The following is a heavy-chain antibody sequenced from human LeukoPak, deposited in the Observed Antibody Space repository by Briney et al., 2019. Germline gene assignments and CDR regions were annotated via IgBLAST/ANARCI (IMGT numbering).Heavy chain of an antibody. J-gene: IGHJ5*02. CDR2: IKQDGSEK. D-gene: IGHD2/OR15-2a*01. CDR3: AKDQSVIAPLWFDP. V-gene: IGHV3-7*03. CDR1: GFTFSSYW. Sequence: GGSLRLSCAASGFTFSSYWMSWVRQAPGKGLEWVANIKQDGSEKYYVDSVKGRFTISRDNSKNTLYLQMNSLRAEDTAVYYCAKDQSVIAPLWFDPWGQGTLVTVSS.